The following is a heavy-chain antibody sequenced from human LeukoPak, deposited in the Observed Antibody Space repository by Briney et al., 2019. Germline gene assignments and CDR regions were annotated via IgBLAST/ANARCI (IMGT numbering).Heavy chain of an antibody. V-gene: IGHV4-4*02. J-gene: IGHJ3*02. D-gene: IGHD3-22*01. CDR3: ARDSTDTNYHDSSGYYGLDAYGI. Sequence: PSGTLSLTCAVSGGFITTNNWWTWLRQSPGKGLEWIGEIHHSGGTNYNPSLKSRVSMSVDKTKNQFSLNLNSVTAADTAVYYCARDSTDTNYHDSSGYYGLDAYGIWGQGTMVTVSS. CDR1: GGFITTNNW. CDR2: IHHSGGT.